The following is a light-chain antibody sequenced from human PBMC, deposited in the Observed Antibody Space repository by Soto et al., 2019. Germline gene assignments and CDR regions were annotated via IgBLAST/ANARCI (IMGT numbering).Light chain of an antibody. Sequence: ALTQSPGTQSLSPGERATLSCRASQSVSSTYLIWYQQKPGQAPRLLIYGASSRATGVPDRFSGGGSGTDFTLTISRLEPEDFAVYYCQQYGRSGTFGQGTKVDI. CDR1: QSVSSTY. CDR3: QQYGRSGT. CDR2: GAS. J-gene: IGKJ1*01. V-gene: IGKV3-20*01.